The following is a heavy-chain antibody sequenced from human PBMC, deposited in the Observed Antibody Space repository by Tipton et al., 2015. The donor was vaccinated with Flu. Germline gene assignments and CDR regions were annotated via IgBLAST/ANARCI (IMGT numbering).Heavy chain of an antibody. CDR3: SRTLYYDILTGQVSGPFFDY. V-gene: IGHV3-49*04. Sequence: RSLRLSCSSSGFSFEDYTMSWVRQAPGGGLGWVGFIRSKSFGGTTEYAASVKGRFNISRDDSKSILYLHLNSLKTEDTAIYYCSRTLYYDILTGQVSGPFFDYWGQGALVTVSS. CDR2: IRSKSFGGTT. CDR1: GFSFEDYT. J-gene: IGHJ4*02. D-gene: IGHD3-9*01.